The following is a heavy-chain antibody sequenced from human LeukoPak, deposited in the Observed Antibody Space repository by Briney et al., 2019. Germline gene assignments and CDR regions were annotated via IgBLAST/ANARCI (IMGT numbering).Heavy chain of an antibody. CDR1: GGSFSDYY. CDR2: INHSGST. V-gene: IGHV4-34*01. J-gene: IGHJ5*01. CDR3: ARGRPEENLFDS. Sequence: PSETLSLTCAVYGGSFSDYYWSWIRQPPGKGLEWIGEINHSGSTKYNPSLKSRVTTSVDTSKKQFSLSLRSVTAADTAVYYCARGRPEENLFDSWGQGTLVTASA.